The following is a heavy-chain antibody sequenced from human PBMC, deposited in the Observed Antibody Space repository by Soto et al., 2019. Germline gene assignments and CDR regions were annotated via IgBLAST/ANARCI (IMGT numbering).Heavy chain of an antibody. CDR2: IYYSGST. CDR3: ARSVVVAASPFDY. V-gene: IGHV4-31*03. J-gene: IGHJ4*02. Sequence: QVQLQESGPGLVKPSQTLSLTCTVSGGSISSGGDYWSWIRQHPGKGLEWIGYIYYSGSTYYNPSLKSRVTISVDTSKNKFSLKLSSVTAADTAVYYCARSVVVAASPFDYWGQGTLVTVSS. CDR1: GGSISSGGDY. D-gene: IGHD2-15*01.